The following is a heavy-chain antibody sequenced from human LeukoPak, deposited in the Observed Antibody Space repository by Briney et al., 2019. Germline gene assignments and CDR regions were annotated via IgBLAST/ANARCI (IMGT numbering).Heavy chain of an antibody. CDR1: GYTFTSYG. Sequence: ASVKVSCKASGYTFTSYGITWVRQAPGQGLEWMGWISAYNGNTNYAQKLQGRVTMTTDTSTSTAYMELRSLRSDDTAVYYCARGGGRYYYDSSGYGDYWGQGTLVTVSS. V-gene: IGHV1-18*01. CDR2: ISAYNGNT. D-gene: IGHD3-22*01. J-gene: IGHJ4*02. CDR3: ARGGGRYYYDSSGYGDY.